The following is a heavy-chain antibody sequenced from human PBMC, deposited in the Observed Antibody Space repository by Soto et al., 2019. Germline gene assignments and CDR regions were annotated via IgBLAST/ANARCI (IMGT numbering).Heavy chain of an antibody. CDR2: INMDGSST. CDR3: ARGPRGIYHQAY. D-gene: IGHD2-15*01. CDR1: GFIFSSDW. V-gene: IGHV3-74*01. J-gene: IGHJ4*02. Sequence: PGGSLRLSCAASGFIFSSDWMHWVRQAAGKGLEWVSRINMDGSSTNYADSVKGRFTISRDNAKNMLYLQMDSLRAEDTAVYYCARGPRGIYHQAYSGKGALVPVYS.